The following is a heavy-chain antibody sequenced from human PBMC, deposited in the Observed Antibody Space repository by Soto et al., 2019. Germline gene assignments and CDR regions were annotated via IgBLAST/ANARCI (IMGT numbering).Heavy chain of an antibody. Sequence: PGGSLRLACAASGFTFSSYSMNWVRQAPGKGLAWVSYISSSSSTIYYADSVKGRFTISRDNAKNSLYLQMNSLRAEDTAVYYCARDLGFCSCGSCYSVFFDYWAQRTLVTGSS. D-gene: IGHD2-15*01. CDR2: ISSSSSTI. CDR1: GFTFSSYS. V-gene: IGHV3-48*01. CDR3: ARDLGFCSCGSCYSVFFDY. J-gene: IGHJ4*02.